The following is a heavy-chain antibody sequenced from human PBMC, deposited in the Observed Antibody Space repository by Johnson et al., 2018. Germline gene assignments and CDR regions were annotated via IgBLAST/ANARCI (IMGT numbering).Heavy chain of an antibody. Sequence: QVQLQESGPGLVKPSEPLSLTCTVSGGSISSYYWSWIRQPPGKGLEWIGYIYYSGSTNYNPSLTSRVTISVDTSKNQFSLKLSSVTAADTAVYFCARTDYGGNSGVAFDIWGQGTMVTVSS. J-gene: IGHJ3*02. V-gene: IGHV4-59*01. CDR1: GGSISSYY. CDR3: ARTDYGGNSGVAFDI. D-gene: IGHD4-23*01. CDR2: IYYSGST.